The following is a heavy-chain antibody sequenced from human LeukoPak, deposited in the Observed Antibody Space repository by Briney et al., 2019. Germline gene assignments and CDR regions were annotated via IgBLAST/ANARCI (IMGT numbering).Heavy chain of an antibody. Sequence: PGGSLRLSCAASGFTFSDYYMSWIRQAPGKGLEWVSYISSSGSTIYYADSVKGRFTISRDNAKNSLYLQMNSLRAEDTAVYYCARDTLGYSSNWYGVFDIWGQGTMVTVSS. CDR3: ARDTLGYSSNWYGVFDI. D-gene: IGHD6-13*01. CDR1: GFTFSDYY. V-gene: IGHV3-11*01. J-gene: IGHJ3*02. CDR2: ISSSGSTI.